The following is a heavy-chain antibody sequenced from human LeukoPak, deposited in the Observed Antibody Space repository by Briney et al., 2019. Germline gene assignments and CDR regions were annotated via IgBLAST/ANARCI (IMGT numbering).Heavy chain of an antibody. Sequence: SVKVSCKASGGTFSSYAISWVRQAPGQGLEWMGGIIPIFGTANYAQKFQGRVTITTDESTSTAYMELSSLRSEDTAVYYCAKGPAGNYYDFWSGYGDWGQGTLVTVSS. J-gene: IGHJ4*02. D-gene: IGHD3-3*01. CDR3: AKGPAGNYYDFWSGYGD. CDR1: GGTFSSYA. CDR2: IIPIFGTA. V-gene: IGHV1-69*05.